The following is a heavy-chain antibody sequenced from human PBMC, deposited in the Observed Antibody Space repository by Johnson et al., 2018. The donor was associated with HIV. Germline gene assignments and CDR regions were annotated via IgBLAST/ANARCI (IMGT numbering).Heavy chain of an antibody. Sequence: VQLVESGGGLVQPGGSLRLSCAASGFTVSNNYMSWVRQAPGKGLEWVSVIYSGGSTYYADSVKGRFTISRDNSKNTLYLQMNSRSAEDTAVYYCARESVALVAFDIWGQGTMVTVSS. CDR1: GFTVSNNY. D-gene: IGHD6-13*01. CDR2: IYSGGST. CDR3: ARESVALVAFDI. J-gene: IGHJ3*02. V-gene: IGHV3-66*01.